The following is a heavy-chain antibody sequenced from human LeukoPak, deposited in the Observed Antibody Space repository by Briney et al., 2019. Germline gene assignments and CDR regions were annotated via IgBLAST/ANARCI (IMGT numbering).Heavy chain of an antibody. CDR3: ARATGWLPFDY. V-gene: IGHV1-2*02. Sequence: ASVKVSCKASGYAFTSYYMYWVRHAPGQGLEWMGWINPNSGDTNYEQMFQGRVTMTRGTSISTAYMELSRLTSDDTAVYYCARATGWLPFDYWGQGTLVTVSS. CDR1: GYAFTSYY. J-gene: IGHJ4*02. CDR2: INPNSGDT. D-gene: IGHD1-1*01.